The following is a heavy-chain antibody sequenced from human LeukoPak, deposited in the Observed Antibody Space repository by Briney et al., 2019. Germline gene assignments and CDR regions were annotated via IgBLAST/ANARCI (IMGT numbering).Heavy chain of an antibody. D-gene: IGHD3-9*01. CDR3: AKSMFQDYDILTGYTYYYGMDV. CDR1: GFTFSSYA. J-gene: IGHJ6*02. CDR2: ISGRGGST. Sequence: GRSLRLSCAASGFTFSSYAMSWARQAPGKGLEWVSAISGRGGSTYYADSVKGRFTISRDNSKNTLYLQMNSLRAEDTAVYYCAKSMFQDYDILTGYTYYYGMDVWGQGTTVTVSS. V-gene: IGHV3-23*01.